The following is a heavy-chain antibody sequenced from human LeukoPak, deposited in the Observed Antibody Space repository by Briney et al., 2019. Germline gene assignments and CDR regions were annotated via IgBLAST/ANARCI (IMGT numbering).Heavy chain of an antibody. V-gene: IGHV3-23*01. Sequence: GGSRRLSCVPSGFAFGTFAMNWVRQAPGKGLEWVSGISASGSKTYYGHSVKGRFTISRDNSKNTLFLQMNSLRVEDTARYFCARDQSPHYYDSSGYGAFNLWGQGTVVTVSS. J-gene: IGHJ3*01. CDR1: GFAFGTFA. CDR3: ARDQSPHYYDSSGYGAFNL. CDR2: ISASGSKT. D-gene: IGHD3-22*01.